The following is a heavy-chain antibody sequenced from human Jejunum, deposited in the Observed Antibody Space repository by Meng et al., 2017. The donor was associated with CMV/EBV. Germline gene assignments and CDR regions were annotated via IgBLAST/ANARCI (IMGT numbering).Heavy chain of an antibody. CDR2: IHDTGST. V-gene: IGHV4-30-4*08. Sequence: QVQLQESGPGLVKPSQTLSLTCSVSGGSIGSGDYYWSWIRQPPGKGLEWIGYIHDTGSTYYNPSLKSRVDISLGTSRNHFSLTLSSVTAEDTAVYFCARGSIFVSFDSWGQGTLVTASS. CDR1: GGSIGSGDYY. D-gene: IGHD3-3*01. CDR3: ARGSIFVSFDS. J-gene: IGHJ4*02.